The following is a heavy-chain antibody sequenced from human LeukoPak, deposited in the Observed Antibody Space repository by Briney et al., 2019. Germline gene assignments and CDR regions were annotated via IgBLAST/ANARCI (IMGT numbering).Heavy chain of an antibody. J-gene: IGHJ4*02. CDR1: GFTFSSYA. CDR3: AKALGSICGGDCYSRLIDY. V-gene: IGHV3-23*01. CDR2: ISGSGDST. D-gene: IGHD2-21*02. Sequence: PGRSLRLSCAASGFTFSSYAMSWVRQAPGKGLELVSAISGSGDSTYYADSVKGRFTISRDSSKNTLFLQMNSLRAEDTAIYYCAKALGSICGGDCYSRLIDYWGQGTLVTVSS.